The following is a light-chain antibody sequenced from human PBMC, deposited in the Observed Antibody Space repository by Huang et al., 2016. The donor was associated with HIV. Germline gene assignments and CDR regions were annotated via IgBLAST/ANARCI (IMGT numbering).Light chain of an antibody. V-gene: IGKV3-15*01. J-gene: IGKJ3*01. CDR1: QSVTGN. CDR3: QQYNNWPRT. Sequence: EIVMTQSPATLSVSPGERATLSCRASQSVTGNLAWYQQKPGQAPRLLIYGASTRATGNAVRFNASGSGTEFTLTINSLQSEDFAVYYCQQYNNWPRTFGPGTKVDVK. CDR2: GAS.